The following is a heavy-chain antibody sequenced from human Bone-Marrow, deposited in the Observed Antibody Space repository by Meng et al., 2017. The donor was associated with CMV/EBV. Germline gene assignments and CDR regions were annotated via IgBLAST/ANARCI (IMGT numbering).Heavy chain of an antibody. Sequence: SVKVSCKASGGTFSSYAISWVRQAPGQGLEWMRGIIPIFGTANYAQKFQGRVTITTDESTSTAYMELSSLRSEDTAVYYCARERGQMHLTNYYYYGMDVWGQGTTVTVSS. V-gene: IGHV1-69*05. J-gene: IGHJ6*02. CDR1: GGTFSSYA. D-gene: IGHD1-1*01. CDR3: ARERGQMHLTNYYYYGMDV. CDR2: IIPIFGTA.